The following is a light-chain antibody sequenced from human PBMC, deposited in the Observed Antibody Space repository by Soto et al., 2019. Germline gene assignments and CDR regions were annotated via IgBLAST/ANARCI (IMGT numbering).Light chain of an antibody. CDR2: KAS. J-gene: IGKJ1*01. V-gene: IGKV1-5*03. CDR3: QQYNSFSPWT. Sequence: DIKMYQSPSTLSASVGDRVTITCRASESISSWLAWYQQKPGKAPKLLIYKASNLESGVPSRFSGSGSGTEFTLTISSLQTDDFATYYCQQYNSFSPWTFGQGTKVDNK. CDR1: ESISSW.